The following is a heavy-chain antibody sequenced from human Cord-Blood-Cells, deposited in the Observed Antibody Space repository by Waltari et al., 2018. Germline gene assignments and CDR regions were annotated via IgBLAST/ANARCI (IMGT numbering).Heavy chain of an antibody. D-gene: IGHD1-26*01. CDR2: INNSVST. V-gene: IGHV4-34*01. CDR1: GGSFSGYY. CDR3: ARGGGSYYNWFDP. Sequence: QVQLQQWGAGLLKPSETLSLTCAGYGGSFSGYYWSWTRQPPGKGLEWIGEINNSVSTNYNPTLKSRVTISVDTPKNQFSLKLSSVTAADTAVYYCARGGGSYYNWFDPWGQGTLVTVSS. J-gene: IGHJ5*02.